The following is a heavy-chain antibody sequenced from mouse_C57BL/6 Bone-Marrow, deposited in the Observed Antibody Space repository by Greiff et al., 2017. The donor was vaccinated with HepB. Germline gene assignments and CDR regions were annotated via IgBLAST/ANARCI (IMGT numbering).Heavy chain of an antibody. CDR2: ISDGGSYT. D-gene: IGHD1-1*02. J-gene: IGHJ2*01. CDR1: GFTFSSYA. Sequence: EVQLQESGGGLVKPGGSLKLSCAASGFTFSSYAMSWVRQTPEKRLEWVATISDGGSYTYYPDNVKGRFTISRDNAKNNLYLQMSHLKSEDTAMYYCARGALWGVYFDYWGQGTTLTVSS. V-gene: IGHV5-4*01. CDR3: ARGALWGVYFDY.